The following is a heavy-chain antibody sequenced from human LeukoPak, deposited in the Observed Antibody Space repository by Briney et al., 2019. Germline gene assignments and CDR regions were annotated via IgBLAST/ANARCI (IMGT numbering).Heavy chain of an antibody. Sequence: GESLKISCKGSGYRFTSYWIGWVRQMPGKGLEWMGIIYPGDSDTRYSPSFQGQVTISADKSISTAYLQWSSLKASDTAMYYCARKGGSYYDFWSGYPYPRASASYYYMDVWGKGTTVTVSS. J-gene: IGHJ6*03. D-gene: IGHD3-3*01. V-gene: IGHV5-51*01. CDR2: IYPGDSDT. CDR1: GYRFTSYW. CDR3: ARKGGSYYDFWSGYPYPRASASYYYMDV.